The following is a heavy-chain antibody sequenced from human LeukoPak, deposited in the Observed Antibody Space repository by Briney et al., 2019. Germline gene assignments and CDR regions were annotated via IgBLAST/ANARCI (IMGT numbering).Heavy chain of an antibody. J-gene: IGHJ4*02. Sequence: SETLSLTCTVSGGSISSYYWIWIRQPPGKGLEWIGYIYYSGITNYNPSLKSRVTISLDTSKNQFSLKLSSVTAADTAVYYCARNPNLPPGSSPSYYFDYWGQGTLVTVSS. V-gene: IGHV4-59*01. D-gene: IGHD2-15*01. CDR3: ARNPNLPPGSSPSYYFDY. CDR1: GGSISSYY. CDR2: IYYSGIT.